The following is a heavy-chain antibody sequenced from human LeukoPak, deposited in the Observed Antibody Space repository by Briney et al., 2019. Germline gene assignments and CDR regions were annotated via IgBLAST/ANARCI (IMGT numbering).Heavy chain of an antibody. CDR1: GFTVSSNY. J-gene: IGHJ6*03. V-gene: IGHV3-21*01. Sequence: GGSLRLSCAASGFTVSSNYMNWVRRAPGKGLERVSSISSSSSYIYYADSVKGRFTTSRDNAKNSLYLQMNSLRAEDTAVYYCARAYSGRYGLGYYYMDVWGKGTTVTISS. D-gene: IGHD1-26*01. CDR3: ARAYSGRYGLGYYYMDV. CDR2: ISSSSSYI.